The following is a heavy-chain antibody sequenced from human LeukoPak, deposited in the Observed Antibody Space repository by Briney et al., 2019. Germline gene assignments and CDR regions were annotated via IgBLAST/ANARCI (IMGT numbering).Heavy chain of an antibody. D-gene: IGHD3-22*01. CDR3: ARDSRYSDTSGYYYRHYYMDV. J-gene: IGHJ6*03. CDR1: GGSINYYY. CDR2: IYSSGST. Sequence: SETLSLTCTVSGGSINYYYWSWIRQPPGKGLEYIGYIYSSGSTNYNPSLKSRVTMSVDTSKNQFSLKLSSVTAADTAVYYCARDSRYSDTSGYYYRHYYMDVWGKGTTVTVSS. V-gene: IGHV4-59*01.